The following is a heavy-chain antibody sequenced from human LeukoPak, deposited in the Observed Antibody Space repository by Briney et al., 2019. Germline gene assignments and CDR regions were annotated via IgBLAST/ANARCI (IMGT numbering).Heavy chain of an antibody. CDR2: IYTSGST. CDR3: AREVNLRFLEWLIDY. V-gene: IGHV4-4*07. Sequence: SETLSLTCTVSGGSISSYYWSWIRQPAGKGLEWIGRIYTSGSTNYNPSLKSRVTMSVDTSKKQFSLKLSSVTAADTAVYYCAREVNLRFLEWLIDYWGQGTLVTVSS. D-gene: IGHD3-3*01. J-gene: IGHJ4*02. CDR1: GGSISSYY.